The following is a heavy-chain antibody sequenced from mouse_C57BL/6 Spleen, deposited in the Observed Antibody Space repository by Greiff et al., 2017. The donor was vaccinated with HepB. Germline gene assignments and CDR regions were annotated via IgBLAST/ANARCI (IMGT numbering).Heavy chain of an antibody. CDR2: FYPGSGSI. CDR1: GYTFTEYT. CDR3: ARHEDEDYYGSSYFDY. D-gene: IGHD1-1*01. Sequence: LQESGAELVKPGASVKLSCKASGYTFTEYTIHWVKQRSGQGLEWIGWFYPGSGSIKYNEKFKDKATLTADKSSSTVYMELSRLTSEDSAVYFCARHEDEDYYGSSYFDYWGQGTTLTVSS. V-gene: IGHV1-62-2*01. J-gene: IGHJ2*01.